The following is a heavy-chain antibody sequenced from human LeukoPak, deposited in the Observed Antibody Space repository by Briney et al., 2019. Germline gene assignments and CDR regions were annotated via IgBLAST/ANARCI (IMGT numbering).Heavy chain of an antibody. CDR1: PASINGYY. V-gene: IGHV4-59*01. CDR2: IYSSGST. CDR3: ARARVGYCNSSSCYATPFDY. J-gene: IGHJ4*02. D-gene: IGHD2-2*01. Sequence: PSETLSLTCTVSPASINGYYWSWIRQPPGKGPEWIGYIYSSGSTKYNPSLKSRVTISVDTSKNQFSLKLSSVTAADTAFYYCARARVGYCNSSSCYATPFDYWGQGTLVTVSS.